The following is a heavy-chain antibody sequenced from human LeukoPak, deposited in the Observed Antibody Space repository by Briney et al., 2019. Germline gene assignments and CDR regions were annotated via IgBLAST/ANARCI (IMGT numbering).Heavy chain of an antibody. J-gene: IGHJ4*02. V-gene: IGHV3-23*01. Sequence: GGSLRLSCAASGFMFSNFAMSWVRQAPGKGLEWVSAIYYSGGNTYSADSVKGRFTISRDNAKNTLYLQMNSLRAEDTAVYYCAKDQGQAVVPRRFDNWGQGTLVTVSS. D-gene: IGHD2-2*01. CDR1: GFMFSNFA. CDR3: AKDQGQAVVPRRFDN. CDR2: IYYSGGNT.